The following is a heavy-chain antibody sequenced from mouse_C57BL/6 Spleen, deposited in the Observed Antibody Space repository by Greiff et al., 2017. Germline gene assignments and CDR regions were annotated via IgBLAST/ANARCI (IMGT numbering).Heavy chain of an antibody. CDR3: ADDYYGSNWYFDV. CDR2: INPNYGTT. V-gene: IGHV1-39*01. Sequence: EVQLQQSGPELVKPGASVKISCKASGYSFTDYNMNWVKQSHGKSLEWIGVINPNYGTTSYNQKFKGKATLTVDQSSSTAYMQLNSLTSEDSAVYDCADDYYGSNWYFDVWGTGTTVTVSS. D-gene: IGHD1-1*01. J-gene: IGHJ1*03. CDR1: GYSFTDYN.